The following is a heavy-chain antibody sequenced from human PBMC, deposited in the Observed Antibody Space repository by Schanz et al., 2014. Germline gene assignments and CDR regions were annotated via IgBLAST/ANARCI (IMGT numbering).Heavy chain of an antibody. Sequence: EVQLVESGGGLVQPGGSLRLSCGVSGFTASSHSMNWVRQAPGKGLEWVSSINSSGTHISYADSLKGRFTISRDNAKNSLYLLMNSLRAEDTAGYYCAKSRSGFYFDYWGQGTLVTVSS. CDR3: AKSRSGFYFDY. J-gene: IGHJ4*02. CDR2: INSSGTHI. V-gene: IGHV3-21*01. D-gene: IGHD1-26*01. CDR1: GFTASSHS.